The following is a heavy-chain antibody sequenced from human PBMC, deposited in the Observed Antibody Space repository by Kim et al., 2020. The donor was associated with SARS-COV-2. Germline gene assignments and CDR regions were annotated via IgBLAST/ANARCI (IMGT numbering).Heavy chain of an antibody. Sequence: SETLSLTCAVSGGSISSGGYSWSWIRQPPGKGLEWIGYIYHSGSTYYNPSLKSRVTISVDRSKNQFSLKLSSVTAADTAVYYCARLAYCGGDCYWGYFDL. J-gene: IGHJ2*01. V-gene: IGHV4-30-2*01. CDR3: ARLAYCGGDCYWGYFDL. D-gene: IGHD2-21*01. CDR1: GGSISSGGYS. CDR2: IYHSGST.